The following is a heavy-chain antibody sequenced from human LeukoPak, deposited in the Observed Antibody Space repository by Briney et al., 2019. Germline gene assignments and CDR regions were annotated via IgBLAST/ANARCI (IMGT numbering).Heavy chain of an antibody. J-gene: IGHJ6*03. CDR2: INHSGST. V-gene: IGHV4-34*01. CDR1: GGSFSGYY. D-gene: IGHD3-10*01. Sequence: SETLSLTCAVYGGSFSGYYWSWIRQPPGKGLEWIGEINHSGSTNYNPSLKSRVTISVDTSKNQFSRKLSSVTAADTAVYYCARHEITMVRGVPAGGYMDVWGKGTTVTISS. CDR3: ARHEITMVRGVPAGGYMDV.